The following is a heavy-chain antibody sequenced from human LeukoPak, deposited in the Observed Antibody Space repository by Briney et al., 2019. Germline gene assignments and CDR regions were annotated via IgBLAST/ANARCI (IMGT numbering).Heavy chain of an antibody. Sequence: ASVKVSCKASGYTFTGYYMHWVRQAPGQGLEWMGWINPNSGGTNYAQKFQGRVTMTRDTSISTAYMELSRLRSDDTAVYYCASEGYYDRSGEDNDYWGQGTLVTVSS. CDR1: GYTFTGYY. V-gene: IGHV1-2*02. CDR2: INPNSGGT. CDR3: ASEGYYDRSGEDNDY. D-gene: IGHD3-22*01. J-gene: IGHJ4*02.